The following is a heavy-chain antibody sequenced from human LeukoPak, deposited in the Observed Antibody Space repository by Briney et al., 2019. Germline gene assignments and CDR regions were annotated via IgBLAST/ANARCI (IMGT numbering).Heavy chain of an antibody. Sequence: PGGSLRLSCAASGFTFSGYPIHWVRQAPGKGLEWVAVISYDGSNKYYADSVKGRFTISRDNSKNTLYLQMNSLRAEDTAVYYCAKEWNYYGSGSYSDYWGQGTLVTVSS. V-gene: IGHV3-30-3*02. CDR3: AKEWNYYGSGSYSDY. CDR1: GFTFSGYP. D-gene: IGHD3-10*01. J-gene: IGHJ4*02. CDR2: ISYDGSNK.